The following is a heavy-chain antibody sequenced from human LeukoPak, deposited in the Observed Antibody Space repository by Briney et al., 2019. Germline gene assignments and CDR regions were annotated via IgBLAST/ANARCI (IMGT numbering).Heavy chain of an antibody. CDR1: GFSFGRHW. CDR2: IRQDGSEK. Sequence: PGGSLRLSCAASGFSFGRHWMNWVRQAPGKGLEWVANIRQDGSEKNYVDSVKGRFTISRDNAKNSLYLQMNSLRADDTAVYYCAREKYYFEYWGQGNLVTVSS. V-gene: IGHV3-7*03. CDR3: AREKYYFEY. J-gene: IGHJ4*02.